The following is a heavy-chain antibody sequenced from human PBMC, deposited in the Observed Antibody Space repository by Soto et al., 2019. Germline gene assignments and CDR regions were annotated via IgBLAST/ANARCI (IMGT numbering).Heavy chain of an antibody. D-gene: IGHD2-2*01. CDR1: GGTFSSYA. CDR3: ARDSSGLYCSSTSCYYGMDV. V-gene: IGHV1-69*06. J-gene: IGHJ6*02. Sequence: AASVKVSCKASGGTFSSYAISWVRQAPGQGLEWMGGIIPIFGTANYAQKFQGRVTITADKSTSTAYMELSSLRSEETAVYYCARDSSGLYCSSTSCYYGMDVWGQGTTVTVSS. CDR2: IIPIFGTA.